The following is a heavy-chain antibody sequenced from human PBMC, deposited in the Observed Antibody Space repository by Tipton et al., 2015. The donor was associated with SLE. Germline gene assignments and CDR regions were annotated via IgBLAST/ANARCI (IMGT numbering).Heavy chain of an antibody. CDR2: INYSGST. CDR1: GGSIISGDSITSYY. J-gene: IGHJ5*02. Sequence: TLSLTCTVSGGSIISGDSITSYYWSWVRQPPGKGLEWIGYINYSGSTNYNPSLKSRITMSVDTSKNHFSLRLNSVSATDTAVYYCARAILTGWWFAPWGQGTLVTVSS. V-gene: IGHV4-61*03. CDR3: ARAILTGWWFAP. D-gene: IGHD3-9*01.